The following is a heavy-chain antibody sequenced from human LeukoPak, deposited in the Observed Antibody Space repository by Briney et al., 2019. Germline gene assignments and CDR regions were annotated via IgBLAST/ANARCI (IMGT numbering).Heavy chain of an antibody. CDR3: AKDRGSYPYYFDY. V-gene: IGHV3-53*01. D-gene: IGHD3-10*01. Sequence: HPGGSLRLSCAASGFTVGSNYMSWVRLAPGKGLEWVSVIYSGGSTYYADSVKGRFTISRDNSKNTLYLQMNSLRAEDTAVYYCAKDRGSYPYYFDYWGQGTLVTVSS. CDR1: GFTVGSNY. J-gene: IGHJ4*02. CDR2: IYSGGST.